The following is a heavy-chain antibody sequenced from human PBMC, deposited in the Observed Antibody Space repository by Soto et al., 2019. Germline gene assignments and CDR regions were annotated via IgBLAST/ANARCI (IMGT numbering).Heavy chain of an antibody. CDR2: ISAGGDEK. CDR1: GFTFTNYA. J-gene: IGHJ4*02. Sequence: EVQLLESGGGLVQPGGSLRLSCAASGFTFTNYAMSWVRQAPGKGLEWVSTISAGGDEKYYTDSVKGRFTISRDNSKNTLYLQMNTLRAEDTAPYYCAKWEALAGRTYTGALDYWGQGILVTVSS. V-gene: IGHV3-23*01. CDR3: AKWEALAGRTYTGALDY. D-gene: IGHD6-19*01.